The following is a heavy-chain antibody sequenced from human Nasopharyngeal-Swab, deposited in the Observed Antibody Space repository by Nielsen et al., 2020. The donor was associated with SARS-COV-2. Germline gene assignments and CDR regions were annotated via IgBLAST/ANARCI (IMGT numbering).Heavy chain of an antibody. D-gene: IGHD4-23*01. CDR1: GYTFTGNY. Sequence: GSVKVYGKASGYTFTGNYMHWGRQAPGQGLEWMGRINPNSGGTNYAQKFQGRVTMTRDTSISTAYMELSRLRSDDTAVYYCARDPDYGGNPDYWGQGTLVTVSS. V-gene: IGHV1-2*06. CDR2: INPNSGGT. J-gene: IGHJ4*02. CDR3: ARDPDYGGNPDY.